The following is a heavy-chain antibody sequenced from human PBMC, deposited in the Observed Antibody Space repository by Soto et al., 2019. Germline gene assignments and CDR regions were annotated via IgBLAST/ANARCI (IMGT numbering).Heavy chain of an antibody. Sequence: GGSLRLSCADSGFTFSSYAMRWVRQAPGKVMEWVSAISGSGGSTYYADYVQVRFSICRDNSKKTLYLQMKRLKAKYTAVYYCAKVYDILTGGDYWCHGTLVTVSS. D-gene: IGHD3-9*01. CDR2: ISGSGGST. V-gene: IGHV3-23*01. J-gene: IGHJ4*03. CDR3: AKVYDILTGGDY. CDR1: GFTFSSYA.